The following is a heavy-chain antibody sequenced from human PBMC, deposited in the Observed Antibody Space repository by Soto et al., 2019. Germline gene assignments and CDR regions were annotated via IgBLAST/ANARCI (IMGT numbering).Heavy chain of an antibody. CDR3: AQRRGAGGHFAY. J-gene: IGHJ4*02. CDR2: VSIGGST. V-gene: IGHV3-23*01. CDR1: GFTFSSYA. D-gene: IGHD2-15*01. Sequence: DVQLLESGGGLVQPEGSLRLSCAASGFTFSSYAMGWVRQGPGKGLEWVAVVSIGGSTHYADSVRGRFTISRDNSKNTLSLQMNSLTAEDTAVYFCAQRRGAGGHFAYWGQGALVTVSS.